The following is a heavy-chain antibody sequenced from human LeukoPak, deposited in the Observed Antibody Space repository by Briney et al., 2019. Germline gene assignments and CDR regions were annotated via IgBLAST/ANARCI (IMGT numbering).Heavy chain of an antibody. Sequence: SSETLSLTCTVSGVSVSSGTYYWNWIRQPPGKGLEWIGYIYYSGSTNYNPSLKSRVTISVDTSKNQFSLKLTSVTAADTAVYYCARTPSYYGGNSADYWGQGTLVTVSS. CDR2: IYYSGST. CDR1: GVSVSSGTYY. J-gene: IGHJ4*02. V-gene: IGHV4-61*01. CDR3: ARTPSYYGGNSADY. D-gene: IGHD4-23*01.